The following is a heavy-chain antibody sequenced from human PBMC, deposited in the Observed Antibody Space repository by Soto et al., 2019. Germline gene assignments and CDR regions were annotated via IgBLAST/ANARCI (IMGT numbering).Heavy chain of an antibody. V-gene: IGHV3-23*01. J-gene: IGHJ3*02. CDR2: ISGNGDST. Sequence: GGSLRLSCAASGFTFTSYGMSWVRQAPGKGLEWVSAISGNGDSTYYADSVKGRFTISRDDSKNTLYLQMNSLRAEDTAVYFCAKVGMTTGAFDIWGQGTMVTVSS. D-gene: IGHD4-17*01. CDR3: AKVGMTTGAFDI. CDR1: GFTFTSYG.